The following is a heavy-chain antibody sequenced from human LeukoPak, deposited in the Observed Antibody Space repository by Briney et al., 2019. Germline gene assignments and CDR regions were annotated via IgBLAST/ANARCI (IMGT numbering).Heavy chain of an antibody. Sequence: PGGSLRLSCAASGFTFSSYAMHWVRQAPGKGLEWVAVISYDGSNKYYADSVKVRFTISRDNSKNTLYLQMNSLRAEDTAVYYCASRRWLQEWYYFDYWGQGTLVTVSS. CDR1: GFTFSSYA. V-gene: IGHV3-30*04. J-gene: IGHJ4*02. CDR2: ISYDGSNK. CDR3: ASRRWLQEWYYFDY. D-gene: IGHD5-24*01.